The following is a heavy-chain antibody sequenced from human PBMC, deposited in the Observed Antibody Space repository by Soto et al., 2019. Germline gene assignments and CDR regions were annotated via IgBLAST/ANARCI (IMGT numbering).Heavy chain of an antibody. V-gene: IGHV4-39*01. CDR2: IYYSGST. D-gene: IGHD6-13*01. J-gene: IGHJ6*02. CDR3: ARGFYDSSSWPTYYYYGMDV. Sequence: SETLSLTCTVSGGSISSSSYYWGWIRQPPGKGLEWIGSIYYSGSTYYNPSLKSRVTISVDTSKNQFSLKLSSVTAADTAVYYCARGFYDSSSWPTYYYYGMDVWGQGTTVTVSS. CDR1: GGSISSSSYY.